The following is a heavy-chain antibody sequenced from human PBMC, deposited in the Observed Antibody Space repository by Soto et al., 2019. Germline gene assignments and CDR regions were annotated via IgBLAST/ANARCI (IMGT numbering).Heavy chain of an antibody. CDR1: GYTFTGYY. CDR2: INPNSGGT. J-gene: IGHJ5*02. D-gene: IGHD3-22*01. Sequence: ASVKVSCKASGYTFTGYYMRWVRQAPGQRLEWMGWINPNSGGTNYAQKFQGWVTMTRDTSISTAYMELSRLRSDDTAVYYCARDLGYYDSSGYMFDPWGQGTLVTVSS. V-gene: IGHV1-2*04. CDR3: ARDLGYYDSSGYMFDP.